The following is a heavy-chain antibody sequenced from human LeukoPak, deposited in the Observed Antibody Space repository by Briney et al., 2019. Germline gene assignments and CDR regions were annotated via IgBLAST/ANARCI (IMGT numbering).Heavy chain of an antibody. CDR2: ISYDGSNK. Sequence: GGSPRLSCAASGFTFSSYGMHWVRQAPGKGLEWVAVISYDGSNKYYADSVKGRFTISRDNSKNTLYLQMNSLRAEDTAVYYCAKEGYCSGGSCYWWYFDYWGQGTLVTVSS. J-gene: IGHJ4*02. CDR1: GFTFSSYG. CDR3: AKEGYCSGGSCYWWYFDY. V-gene: IGHV3-30*18. D-gene: IGHD2-15*01.